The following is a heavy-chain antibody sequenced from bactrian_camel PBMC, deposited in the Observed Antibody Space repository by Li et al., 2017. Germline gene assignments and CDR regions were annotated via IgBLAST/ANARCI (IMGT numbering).Heavy chain of an antibody. V-gene: IGHV3S40*01. CDR3: AEGPRVGSCNYGRSTDFYF. J-gene: IGHJ4*01. D-gene: IGHD5*01. Sequence: DVQLVVSGGGSIQAGGSLRLSCEYTAGRKCMGWFRQAPGKGLEWVSLISSSGGSTLYADSVKGRFTISRDNAKNTINLELSSLKTEDTAMYYCAEGPRVGSCNYGRSTDFYFWGQGTQVTVS. CDR2: ISSSGGST. CDR1: TAGRKC.